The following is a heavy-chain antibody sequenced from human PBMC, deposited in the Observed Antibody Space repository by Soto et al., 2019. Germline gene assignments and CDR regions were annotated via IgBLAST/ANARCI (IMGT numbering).Heavy chain of an antibody. V-gene: IGHV4-34*01. CDR2: INHRGST. CDR3: ATTNWNHILFDP. Sequence: SETLSLTCAVFGGSFSGYYWSWIRQPPGKGLEWIGEINHRGSTNYNPSLKSGVTMSVNTSKNQFSIKLTYMTAADTAVYYCATTNWNHILFDPWGQGTLVTVSS. CDR1: GGSFSGYY. D-gene: IGHD3-9*01. J-gene: IGHJ5*02.